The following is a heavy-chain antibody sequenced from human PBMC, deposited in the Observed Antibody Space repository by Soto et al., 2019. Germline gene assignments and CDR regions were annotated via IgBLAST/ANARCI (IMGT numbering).Heavy chain of an antibody. Sequence: QVQLQESGPGLLKPSQTLSLTCNVSNGYINSGGFYWSWIRQHPGKGLEWIGYIFHSGSTLYNPPLNGRVXLXAXXSNNQLSRNLRSVTVADTAVYYYARGGIAGHWFDPWGQGILVTASS. V-gene: IGHV4-31*03. CDR3: ARGGIAGHWFDP. CDR2: IFHSGST. J-gene: IGHJ5*02. CDR1: NGYINSGGFY. D-gene: IGHD6-13*01.